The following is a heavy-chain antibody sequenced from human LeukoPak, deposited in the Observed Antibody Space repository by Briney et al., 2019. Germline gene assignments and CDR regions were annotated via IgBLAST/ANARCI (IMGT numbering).Heavy chain of an antibody. J-gene: IGHJ4*02. D-gene: IGHD5-12*01. CDR1: GGSISNSSYY. Sequence: SVTLSLTCTVSGGSISNSSYYWGWVRQPPGKGLEWIGSVYYSGGAYYNPSPKSRVIISIDTSRSQFSLKVTSVTAADTAVYHCARLVATPVGGYYFDYWGQGTLVSVSS. CDR2: VYYSGGA. CDR3: ARLVATPVGGYYFDY. V-gene: IGHV4-39*01.